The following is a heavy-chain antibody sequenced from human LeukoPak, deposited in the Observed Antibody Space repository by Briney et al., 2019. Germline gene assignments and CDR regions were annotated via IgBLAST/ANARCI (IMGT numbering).Heavy chain of an antibody. CDR1: GLTFSSHG. CDR2: ISIGGDTT. Sequence: GGSLRLSCAASGLTFSSHGMCWVRQAPGRGLEWVSSISIGGDTTYSDSVKGRFTISRDNSKNTLYLQLDSLRAEDTAIYYCAKEIRPNDCWGQGTLVTVSS. D-gene: IGHD4-17*01. J-gene: IGHJ4*02. V-gene: IGHV3-23*01. CDR3: AKEIRPNDC.